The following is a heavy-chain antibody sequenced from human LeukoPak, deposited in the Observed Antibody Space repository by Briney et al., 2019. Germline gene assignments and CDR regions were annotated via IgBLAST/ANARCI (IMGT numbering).Heavy chain of an antibody. CDR2: IRYDGSNK. Sequence: GGSLRLSCAASGFTFSSYGMHWVRQAPGKGLEWVAFIRYDGSNKYYADSVKGRFTISRDNSKNTLYLQMNSLRAEDTAVYYCAKERPPQDYYGSGSPYMDVWGKGTTVTVSS. CDR1: GFTFSSYG. J-gene: IGHJ6*03. CDR3: AKERPPQDYYGSGSPYMDV. V-gene: IGHV3-30*02. D-gene: IGHD3-10*01.